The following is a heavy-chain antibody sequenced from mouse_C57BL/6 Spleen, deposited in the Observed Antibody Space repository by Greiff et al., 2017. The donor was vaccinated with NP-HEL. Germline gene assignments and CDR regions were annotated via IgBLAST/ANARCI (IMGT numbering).Heavy chain of an antibody. CDR1: GYTFTSYW. V-gene: IGHV1-64*01. D-gene: IGHD2-4*01. J-gene: IGHJ4*01. CDR2: IHPNSGST. Sequence: VQLQQSGAELVKPGASVKLSCKASGYTFTSYWMHWVKQRPGQGLEWIGMIHPNSGSTNYNEKFKSKATLTVDKSSSTAYMQLSSLTSEDSAVYYCARSGYYEGDYWGQGTSVTVSS. CDR3: ARSGYYEGDY.